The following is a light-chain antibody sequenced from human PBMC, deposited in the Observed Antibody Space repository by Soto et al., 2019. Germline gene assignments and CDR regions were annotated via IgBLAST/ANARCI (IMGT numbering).Light chain of an antibody. Sequence: EIVLTQSPGPLSLSPGARAILSCRASQSVSSSYLAWYQQKPGQAPRLLIYGASSRATGIPDRFSGSGSGTDFTLTISSLEPEDFAVYYCQQCSSSPWTFGQGTKVE. CDR2: GAS. J-gene: IGKJ1*01. V-gene: IGKV3-20*01. CDR3: QQCSSSPWT. CDR1: QSVSSSY.